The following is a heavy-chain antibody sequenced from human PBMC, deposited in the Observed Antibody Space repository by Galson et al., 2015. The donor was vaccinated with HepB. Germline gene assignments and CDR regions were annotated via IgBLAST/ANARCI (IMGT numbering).Heavy chain of an antibody. J-gene: IGHJ5*02. D-gene: IGHD2-15*01. Sequence: LRLSCAASGFLFDDYSMHWVRQIPGKGLEWVSGINWNSARVDYAGSVKGRFTISRDKNSLFLQMNSLRPEDTALYYCAKEDGGFNFDPWGQGTLVTVSS. CDR2: INWNSARV. V-gene: IGHV3-9*01. CDR3: AKEDGGFNFDP. CDR1: GFLFDDYS.